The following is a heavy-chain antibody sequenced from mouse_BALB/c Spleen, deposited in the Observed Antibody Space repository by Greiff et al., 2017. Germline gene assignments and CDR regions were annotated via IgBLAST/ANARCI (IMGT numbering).Heavy chain of an antibody. CDR3: ARERENWGGFAY. Sequence: VQLQQSGAELASPGASVKLSCKASGYTFTSYWMQWVKQRPGQGLEWIGAIYPGDGATRYTQKFKGNATLTADKSSSTAYMQLSSLASEDSAVYYCARERENWGGFAYWGQGTLVTVSA. D-gene: IGHD4-1*01. CDR2: IYPGDGAT. J-gene: IGHJ3*01. V-gene: IGHV1-87*01. CDR1: GYTFTSYW.